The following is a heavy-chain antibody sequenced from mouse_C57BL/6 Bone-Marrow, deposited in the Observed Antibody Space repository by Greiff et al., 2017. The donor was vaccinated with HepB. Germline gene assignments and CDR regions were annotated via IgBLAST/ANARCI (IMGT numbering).Heavy chain of an antibody. V-gene: IGHV7-1*01. CDR3: TRDARGTRFAY. Sequence: DVKLVESGGGLVQSGRSLRLSCATSGFTFSDFYMEWVRHAPGKGLEWIAASRNKANDYTTEYSASVKGRFIVTRNTPQSILYLQMNALRAEDAAIYYCTRDARGTRFAYWGQGTLVTVSA. J-gene: IGHJ3*01. D-gene: IGHD3-3*01. CDR2: SRNKANDYTT. CDR1: GFTFSDFY.